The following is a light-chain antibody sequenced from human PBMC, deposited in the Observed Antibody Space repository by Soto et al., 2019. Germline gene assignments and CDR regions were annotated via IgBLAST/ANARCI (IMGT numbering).Light chain of an antibody. J-gene: IGKJ4*01. CDR1: QSVTSNY. CDR3: QQYGSSPRT. Sequence: EIVLTHSAGTLSLSPGERATLSCGASQSVTSNYLAWYQQKPGQAPRLLISGASTRATGIPDRFSGSGSGTDFTLTISRLEPEDFAVYYCQQYGSSPRTFGGGTKVDI. V-gene: IGKV3-20*01. CDR2: GAS.